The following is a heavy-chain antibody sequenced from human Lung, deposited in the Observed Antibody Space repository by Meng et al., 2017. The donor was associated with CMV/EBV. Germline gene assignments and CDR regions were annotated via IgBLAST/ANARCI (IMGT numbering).Heavy chain of an antibody. V-gene: IGHV3-33*03. J-gene: IGHJ4*02. CDR2: IWFDGSKT. D-gene: IGHD5-12*01. CDR1: GFTFSNHG. Sequence: GGSLRLXCAASGFTFSNHGMHWVRQAPDKGLEWVAVIWFDGSKTYYTDSVKGRFTISRDNSKRMLYLQMTSLRPEDTATYYCVTAIDVALDYWGRGTPVTVSS. CDR3: VTAIDVALDY.